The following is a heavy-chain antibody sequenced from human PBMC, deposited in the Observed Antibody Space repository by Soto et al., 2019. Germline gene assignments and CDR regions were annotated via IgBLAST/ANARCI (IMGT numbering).Heavy chain of an antibody. CDR1: GFSFNTYA. V-gene: IGHV3-48*04. D-gene: IGHD6-25*01. CDR2: ISSSSSRI. Sequence: EVQLVESGGGLIQPGGSLRLSCAASGFSFNTYAMNWVRQAPGKGLEWISYISSSSSRIYYAVSVKGRFTLSRDNAKNSLYLQMNSLRAEDTAVYYCASDPGIAAAGMDYWGQGTLVTVSS. CDR3: ASDPGIAAAGMDY. J-gene: IGHJ4*02.